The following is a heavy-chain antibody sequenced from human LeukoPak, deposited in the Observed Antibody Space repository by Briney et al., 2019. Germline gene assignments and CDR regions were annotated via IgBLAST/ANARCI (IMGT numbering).Heavy chain of an antibody. CDR3: AKQSIAVAGTGYFDY. CDR2: IYYSGST. CDR1: GGSISSSSYY. Sequence: SETLSLTCTVSGGSISSSSYYWGWIRQPPGKGLEGIGCIYYSGSTNYNPSLKSRVTISVDTSKNQFSLTLSSVTAADTAVYYCAKQSIAVAGTGYFDYWGQGTLVTVSS. V-gene: IGHV4-61*05. D-gene: IGHD6-19*01. J-gene: IGHJ4*02.